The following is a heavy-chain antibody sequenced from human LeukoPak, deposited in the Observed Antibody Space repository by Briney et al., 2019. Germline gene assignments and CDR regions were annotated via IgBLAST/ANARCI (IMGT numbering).Heavy chain of an antibody. D-gene: IGHD6-13*01. CDR3: ARVLAAAGTGPDY. Sequence: GASVTVSCKASGGTFSSYAISWVRQAPGQGLEWMGGIIPIFGTANYAQKLQGRVTITADESTSTAYMELSSLRSEDTAVYYCARVLAAAGTGPDYWGQGTLVTVSS. CDR1: GGTFSSYA. J-gene: IGHJ4*02. CDR2: IIPIFGTA. V-gene: IGHV1-69*13.